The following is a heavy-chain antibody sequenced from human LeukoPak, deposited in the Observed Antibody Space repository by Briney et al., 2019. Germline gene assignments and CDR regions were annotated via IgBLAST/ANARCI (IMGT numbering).Heavy chain of an antibody. J-gene: IGHJ5*02. D-gene: IGHD1-26*01. Sequence: PGGSLRLSCGASGFTFSSYGMHWVRQAPGKGLEWVAFIRYDGSNKYYADSVKGRFTISRDNSKNTLYLQMNGLRPEDTAVYYCARDRGREGGTPGEWFDPWGQGTLVTVSS. CDR1: GFTFSSYG. V-gene: IGHV3-30*02. CDR3: ARDRGREGGTPGEWFDP. CDR2: IRYDGSNK.